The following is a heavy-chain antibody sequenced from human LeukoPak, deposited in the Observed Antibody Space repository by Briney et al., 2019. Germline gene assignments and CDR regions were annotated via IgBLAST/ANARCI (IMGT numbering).Heavy chain of an antibody. J-gene: IGHJ4*02. D-gene: IGHD3-22*01. V-gene: IGHV3-30*02. CDR1: GFTFSSYG. CDR3: AKAPPMYYYDSSGLGHYFDY. Sequence: PGGSLRLSCAASGFTFSSYGMHWVRQAPGKGLEWVAFIRYDGSNKYYADSVKGRFTISRDNSKNTLYLQMNSLRAEDTAVYYCAKAPPMYYYDSSGLGHYFDYWGQGTLVTVSS. CDR2: IRYDGSNK.